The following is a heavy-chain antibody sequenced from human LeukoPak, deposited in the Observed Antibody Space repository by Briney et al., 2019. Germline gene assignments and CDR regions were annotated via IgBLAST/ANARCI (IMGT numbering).Heavy chain of an antibody. V-gene: IGHV1-3*01. J-gene: IGHJ4*02. CDR2: INAGNGNT. Sequence: GASVKVSCKASGYTFTSYAMHWVRQAPGQRLEWMGWINAGNGNTKYSQKFQGRVTITRDTSASTAYMELSSLRSEDTAVYYCARERSYYDFWSGYYGYWGRGTLVTVSS. D-gene: IGHD3-3*01. CDR1: GYTFTSYA. CDR3: ARERSYYDFWSGYYGY.